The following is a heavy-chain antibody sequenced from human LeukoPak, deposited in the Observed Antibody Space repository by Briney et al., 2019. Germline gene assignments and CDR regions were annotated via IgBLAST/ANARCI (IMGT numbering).Heavy chain of an antibody. J-gene: IGHJ3*02. D-gene: IGHD4-17*01. CDR3: AKGTSTVTTFGAFDI. CDR1: GGSISSSSYY. Sequence: SETLSLTCTVSGGSISSSSYYWGWIRQRPGKGLEWIGSIYYSGSTYYNPSLKSRVTISVDTSKNQFSLKLSSVTAADMAVYYCAKGTSTVTTFGAFDIWGQGTMVTVSS. V-gene: IGHV4-39*01. CDR2: IYYSGST.